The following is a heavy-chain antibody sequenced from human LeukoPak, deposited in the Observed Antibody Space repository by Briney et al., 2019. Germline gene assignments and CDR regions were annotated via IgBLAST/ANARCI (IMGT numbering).Heavy chain of an antibody. J-gene: IGHJ4*02. CDR1: GFTFSSYG. CDR3: VPLNWNPPGDFDR. V-gene: IGHV3-30*02. D-gene: IGHD1-20*01. CDR2: IRYDGSNK. Sequence: GSLRLSCAASGFTFSSYGMHWVRPAPGKGLEWVAFIRYDGSNKYYADSVKGRFTISRDNSKNTLYLQMNSLRVEDTAVYYCVPLNWNPPGDFDRWGQGTLVTVSS.